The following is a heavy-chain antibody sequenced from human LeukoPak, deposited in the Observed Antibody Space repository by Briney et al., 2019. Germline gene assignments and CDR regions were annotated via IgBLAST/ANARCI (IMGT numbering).Heavy chain of an antibody. CDR2: IYYSGST. CDR1: GGSVSSGSYY. Sequence: PSETLSLTCTVSGGSVSSGSYYWSWIRQPPGKGLEWIGYIYYSGSTNYNPSLKSRVTISVDTSKNQFSLKLSSATAADTAVYYCARDYYDFPWYYYGMDVWGQGTTVTVSS. V-gene: IGHV4-61*01. D-gene: IGHD3-3*01. CDR3: ARDYYDFPWYYYGMDV. J-gene: IGHJ6*02.